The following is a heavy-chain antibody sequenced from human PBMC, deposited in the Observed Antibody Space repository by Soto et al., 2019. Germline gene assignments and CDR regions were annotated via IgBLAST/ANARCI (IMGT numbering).Heavy chain of an antibody. CDR3: ARDAGIAVAEYYFDY. CDR1: GYTFTSYY. J-gene: IGHJ4*02. CDR2: INPSGGST. V-gene: IGHV1-46*03. Sequence: ASVKVSCKASGYTFTSYYMHWVRQAPGQGLEWMGIINPSGGSTSYAQKFQGRVTMTRDTSTSTVYMELSSLRSEDTAVYYCARDAGIAVAEYYFDYWGQGTLVTVSS. D-gene: IGHD6-19*01.